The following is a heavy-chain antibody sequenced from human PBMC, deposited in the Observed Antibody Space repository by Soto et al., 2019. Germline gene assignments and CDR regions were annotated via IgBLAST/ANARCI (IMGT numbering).Heavy chain of an antibody. CDR2: MYYGGST. CDR3: ARLYSGSWFDDHTLNWFDP. Sequence: PSETLSLTCTVSGGSVSSGNYYCSWIRRPPGKGLEWIGCMYYGGSTNYNPSLKSRATISVDTSKNQFSLKLSSVTAADTAVYYCARLYSGSWFDDHTLNWFDPWGQGTLVTVSS. CDR1: GGSVSSGNYY. D-gene: IGHD6-13*01. V-gene: IGHV4-61*01. J-gene: IGHJ5*02.